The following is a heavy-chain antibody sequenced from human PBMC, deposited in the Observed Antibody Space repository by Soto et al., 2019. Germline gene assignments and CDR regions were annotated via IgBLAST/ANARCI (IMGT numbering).Heavy chain of an antibody. CDR3: AKYTSGWDFDY. V-gene: IGHV3-23*01. Sequence: WSLRLSFAASGFTLSNYAMSWVRQAPVKGLDWVSSITGSGAGTYYAGSVQGRFTISRDNSKNTLYLQMNGLRAEDTAVYYCAKYTSGWDFDYWGQGTMVTVYS. CDR2: ITGSGAGT. CDR1: GFTLSNYA. D-gene: IGHD6-19*01. J-gene: IGHJ4*02.